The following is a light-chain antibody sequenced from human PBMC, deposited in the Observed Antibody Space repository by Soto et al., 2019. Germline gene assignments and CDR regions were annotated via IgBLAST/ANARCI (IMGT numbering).Light chain of an antibody. V-gene: IGLV2-18*02. CDR1: SSDVGSYNR. CDR3: SSYTSISTLV. CDR2: EDN. J-gene: IGLJ2*01. Sequence: QSALTQPPSVSGSPGQSVTISCTGTSSDVGSYNRVSWYQQPPGTAPKLMIYEDNNRPSGVPERFSGSKSGNTASLTISGLQAEDEADYYCSSYTSISTLVFGGGTKLTVL.